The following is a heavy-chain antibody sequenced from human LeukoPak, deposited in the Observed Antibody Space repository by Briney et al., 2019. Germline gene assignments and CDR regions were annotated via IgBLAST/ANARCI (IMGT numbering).Heavy chain of an antibody. CDR1: GGSISSGGSS. CDR2: IYHSGST. D-gene: IGHD3/OR15-3a*01. V-gene: IGHV4-30-2*01. CDR3: ARVKSRTGYYLDY. Sequence: PSETLSLTCAVSGGSISSGGSSWSWIRQPPGKGLEWIGYIYHSGSTYYNPSLKSRVTISVDRSKNQFSLKLSSVPAADTAVYYCARVKSRTGYYLDYWGQGTLVTVSS. J-gene: IGHJ4*02.